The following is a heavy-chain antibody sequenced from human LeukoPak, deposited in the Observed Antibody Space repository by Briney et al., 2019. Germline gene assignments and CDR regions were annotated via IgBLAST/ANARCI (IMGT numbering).Heavy chain of an antibody. CDR3: AGSDTIGYTPREWDYWYFDL. D-gene: IGHD3-16*02. CDR2: IIGGAGGT. Sequence: GGSLRLSCAASGFIFSNYAMSWVRQAPGKGLEWVSGIIGGAGGTYYADSVKGRFTISRDNAKNTLYLQMNSLRAEDTAVYYCAGSDTIGYTPREWDYWYFDLWGRGTLVTVSS. J-gene: IGHJ2*01. CDR1: GFIFSNYA. V-gene: IGHV3-23*01.